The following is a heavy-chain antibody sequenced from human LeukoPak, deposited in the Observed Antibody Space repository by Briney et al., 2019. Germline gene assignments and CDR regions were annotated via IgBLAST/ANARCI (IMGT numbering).Heavy chain of an antibody. CDR2: IYYSGST. CDR3: ARVSGYCSSTSCYDAFDI. V-gene: IGHV4-59*01. CDR1: GGSISSYY. D-gene: IGHD2-2*01. Sequence: SETLSLTCTVSGGSISSYYWSWIRQPPGKGLEWIGYIYYSGSTNYNPSLKSRVTIPVDTSKNQFSLKLSSVTAADTAVYYCARVSGYCSSTSCYDAFDIWGQGTMVTVSS. J-gene: IGHJ3*02.